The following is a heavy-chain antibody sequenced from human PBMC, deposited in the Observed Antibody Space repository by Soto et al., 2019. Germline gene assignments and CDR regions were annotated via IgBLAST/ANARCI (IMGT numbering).Heavy chain of an antibody. CDR1: GGSISSGGYY. Sequence: SETLSLTCTVSGGSISSGGYYWSWIRQHPGKGLEWIGYIYYSGSTYYNPSLKSRVTISVDTSKNQFSLKLSSVTAADTAVYYCARVGCSGGSCYSGWFDPWGQGTLVTVSS. J-gene: IGHJ5*02. D-gene: IGHD2-15*01. CDR3: ARVGCSGGSCYSGWFDP. V-gene: IGHV4-31*03. CDR2: IYYSGST.